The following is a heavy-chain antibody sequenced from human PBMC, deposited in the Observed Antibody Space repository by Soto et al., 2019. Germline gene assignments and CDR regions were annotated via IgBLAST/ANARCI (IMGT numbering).Heavy chain of an antibody. V-gene: IGHV3-30-3*01. J-gene: IGHJ5*02. CDR2: ISYDGSNK. CDR3: ARARDGDSGYERRGSGFDP. D-gene: IGHD5-12*01. CDR1: GFTFSSYA. Sequence: PGGSLRLSCAASGFTFSSYAMHWVRQAPGKGLEWVAVISYDGSNKYYADSVKGRFTISRDNSKNTLYLQMNSLRAEDTAVYYCARARDGDSGYERRGSGFDPWGQGTLVTVSS.